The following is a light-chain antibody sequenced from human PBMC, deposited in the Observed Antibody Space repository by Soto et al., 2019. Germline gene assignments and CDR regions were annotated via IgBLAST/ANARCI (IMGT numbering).Light chain of an antibody. CDR1: SSNIGSNP. CDR3: AAWDDSLNGVI. Sequence: QSVLTQPPSASGTLGQRVTISCSGSSSNIGSNPVNWYQQLPGTAPKLLIYSNNQRPSGVPDRFSGSKSGTSASLAIGGLQSEDEADYYCAAWDDSLNGVIFGGGTKLTVL. V-gene: IGLV1-44*01. J-gene: IGLJ2*01. CDR2: SNN.